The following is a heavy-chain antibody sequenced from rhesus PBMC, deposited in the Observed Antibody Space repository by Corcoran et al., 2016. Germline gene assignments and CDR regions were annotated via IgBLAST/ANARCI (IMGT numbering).Heavy chain of an antibody. V-gene: IGHV4S7*01. Sequence: VHLQDSRPGLVTPSETPSLTCAISGGPISSDSWTRPRDPPGEGLEWIGYIFGSSGSTYYKSSLKSRVTISKDTSKNQFSLKLSSVTAADTAVYYCARVLRDDYVDYWGQGVLVTVSS. D-gene: IGHD3-9*01. J-gene: IGHJ4*01. CDR3: ARVLRDDYVDY. CDR1: GGPISSDS. CDR2: IFGSSGST.